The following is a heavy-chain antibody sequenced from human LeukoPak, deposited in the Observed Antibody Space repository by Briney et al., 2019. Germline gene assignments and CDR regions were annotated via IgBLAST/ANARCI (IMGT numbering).Heavy chain of an antibody. CDR1: GFIVSSNY. CDR2: IYSGGST. D-gene: IGHD1-26*01. J-gene: IGHJ4*02. Sequence: TGGSLRRSCAASGFIVSSNYMSWVRQSPGKGLEWVSVIYSGGSTYYADSVKGRFTISRDKSKNTLYLQMDSLRAEDTAVYYCARDSGCYYFDYWGQGTLVTVSS. CDR3: ARDSGCYYFDY. V-gene: IGHV3-53*01.